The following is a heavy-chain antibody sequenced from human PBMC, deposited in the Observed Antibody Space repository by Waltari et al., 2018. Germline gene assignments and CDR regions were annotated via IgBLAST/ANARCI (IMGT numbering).Heavy chain of an antibody. CDR2: IYHSGST. CDR3: AREGSYSSSWDD. CDR1: GYSISSGYY. Sequence: QVQLQESGPGLVKPSETLSLTCAVSGYSISSGYYWGWIRQPPGKGLEWIGSIYHSGSTNYNPSLKSRVTISVDKSKNQFSLKLSSVTAADTAVYYCAREGSYSSSWDDWGQGTLVTVSS. J-gene: IGHJ4*02. D-gene: IGHD6-13*01. V-gene: IGHV4-38-2*02.